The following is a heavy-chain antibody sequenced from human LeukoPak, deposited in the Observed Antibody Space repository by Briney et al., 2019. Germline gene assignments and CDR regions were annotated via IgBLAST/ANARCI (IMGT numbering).Heavy chain of an antibody. CDR3: ARDTLNYYGSTFDP. J-gene: IGHJ5*02. CDR2: ISSSSSTI. D-gene: IGHD3-10*01. Sequence: GGSLRLPCAASGFTFSSYSMNWVRQAPGKGLEWVSYISSSSSTIYYADSVKGRFTISRDNAKNSLYLQMNSLRDEDTAVYYCARDTLNYYGSTFDPWGQGTLVTVSS. CDR1: GFTFSSYS. V-gene: IGHV3-48*02.